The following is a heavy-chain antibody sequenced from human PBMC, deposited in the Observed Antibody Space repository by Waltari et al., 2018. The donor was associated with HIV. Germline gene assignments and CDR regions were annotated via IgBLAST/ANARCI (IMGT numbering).Heavy chain of an antibody. J-gene: IGHJ5*02. Sequence: QVQLVQSGAEVKKPGASVQVSCKASGYTFTGYYMHWVRQAPGQGLEWMGWINPNSGGTNYAQKFQGRVTMTRDTSISTAYMELSRLRSDDTAVYYCARDTPDAYYYDTSGYWSWGQGTLVTVSS. CDR1: GYTFTGYY. V-gene: IGHV1-2*02. CDR3: ARDTPDAYYYDTSGYWS. CDR2: INPNSGGT. D-gene: IGHD3-22*01.